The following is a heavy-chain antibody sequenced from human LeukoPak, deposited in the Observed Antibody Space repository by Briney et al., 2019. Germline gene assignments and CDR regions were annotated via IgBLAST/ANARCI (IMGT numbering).Heavy chain of an antibody. CDR1: GGSFSGYY. CDR2: INHSGSP. V-gene: IGHV4-34*01. J-gene: IGHJ5*02. D-gene: IGHD3-9*01. CDR3: AGSYYDILTGPNNWFDP. Sequence: SETLSLTCAVYGGSFSGYYWSWIRRPPGKGLEWIGEINHSGSPNYNPSLKSRVTISVDTSKNQFSLKLSSVTAADTAVYYCAGSYYDILTGPNNWFDPWGQGTLVTVSS.